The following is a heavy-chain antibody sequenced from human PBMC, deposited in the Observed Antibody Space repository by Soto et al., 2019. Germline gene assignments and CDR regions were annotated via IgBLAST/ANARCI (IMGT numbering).Heavy chain of an antibody. CDR2: ISYDGNNK. J-gene: IGHJ6*02. V-gene: IGHV3-30-3*01. D-gene: IGHD6-19*01. Sequence: QAQLVESGGSVVQPGRSLRLSCAASGFTFSTYAMHWVRQAPGKGLEWVAVISYDGNNKYYADSVKGRFTISRDNSKNMLYLQMNSLRPEDTAVYYRARIVFEYSSGWTRYYHYGMAVSGQGTTVTVSS. CDR1: GFTFSTYA. CDR3: ARIVFEYSSGWTRYYHYGMAV.